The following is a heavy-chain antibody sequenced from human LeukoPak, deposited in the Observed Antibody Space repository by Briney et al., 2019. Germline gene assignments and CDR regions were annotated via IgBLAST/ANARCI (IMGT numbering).Heavy chain of an antibody. CDR2: INPSGGST. J-gene: IGHJ4*02. CDR1: GYTFTNYD. CDR3: ARDQAVAGTPLYLDY. V-gene: IGHV1-46*01. Sequence: ASVKVSCKASGYTFTNYDIIWVRQATGQGLEWMGIINPSGGSTSYAQKFQGRVTMTRDMSTSTVYMELSSLRSEDTAVYYCARDQAVAGTPLYLDYWGQGTLVTVSS. D-gene: IGHD6-19*01.